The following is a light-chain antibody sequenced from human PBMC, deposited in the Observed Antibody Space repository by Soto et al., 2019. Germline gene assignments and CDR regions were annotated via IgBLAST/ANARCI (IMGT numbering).Light chain of an antibody. CDR2: QVS. CDR3: VQGTHWPWT. J-gene: IGKJ1*01. CDR1: QGLVYSDGNTF. V-gene: IGKV2-30*01. Sequence: DVVMTQSPLSLSVTLGQPASISCRSSQGLVYSDGNTFLNWFHQRPGQSPRRLIYQVSNRGSGVPDSFSGSGSGTDYTLTISRVEADDVGTYYCVQGTHWPWTFGQGTKVEIK.